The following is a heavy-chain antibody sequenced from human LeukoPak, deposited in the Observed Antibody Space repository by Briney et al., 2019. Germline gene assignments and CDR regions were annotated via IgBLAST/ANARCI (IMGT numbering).Heavy chain of an antibody. D-gene: IGHD2-15*01. CDR1: GYTFTSYA. V-gene: IGHV1-3*01. CDR2: INAGNGNT. J-gene: IGHJ6*02. Sequence: RASVKVSCKASGYTFTSYAMHWVRQAPGQRLEWMGWINAGNGNTKYSQKFQGRVTITRDTSASTAYMELSSLRSEDTAVYYCAREPRKHVVVVAASYYYYGMDVRGQGTTVTVSS. CDR3: AREPRKHVVVVAASYYYYGMDV.